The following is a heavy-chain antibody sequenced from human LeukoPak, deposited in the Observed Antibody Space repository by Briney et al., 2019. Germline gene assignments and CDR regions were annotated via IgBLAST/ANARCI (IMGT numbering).Heavy chain of an antibody. CDR2: FYNSGRS. CDR1: GDSINSGRNY. J-gene: IGHJ4*02. CDR3: TRGAGWLIDY. V-gene: IGHV4-61*03. D-gene: IGHD3-16*01. Sequence: SGTLSLTCTVSGDSINSGRNYWGWIRQSTGKGLEWIGYFYNSGRSTYNPSLKSRVTISADTSKNHFSLKLNSVTTADTAVYYCTRGAGWLIDYWGQGILVTVSS.